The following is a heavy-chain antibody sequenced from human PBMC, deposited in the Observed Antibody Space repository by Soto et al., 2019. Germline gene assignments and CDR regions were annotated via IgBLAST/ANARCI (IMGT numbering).Heavy chain of an antibody. V-gene: IGHV1-69*01. CDR2: IVPIRRAA. D-gene: IGHD6-13*01. Sequence: QVQLVQSGAEVKKTGSSVRVSCKASGGTFSSYRLNWLRQAPGHGLEWVGGIVPIRRAAEYAQGFQDRVTITPDGTTRTSYMELRSLKSQDTAVYYCVRDSGAKLSSSWGQGTLVTVSS. CDR1: GGTFSSYR. J-gene: IGHJ4*02. CDR3: VRDSGAKLSSS.